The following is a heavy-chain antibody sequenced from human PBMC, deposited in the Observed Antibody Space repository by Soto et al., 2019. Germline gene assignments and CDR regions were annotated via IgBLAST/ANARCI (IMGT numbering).Heavy chain of an antibody. CDR2: IYHSGST. CDR1: GGSISSSNW. V-gene: IGHV4-4*02. Sequence: PSETLSLTCAVSGGSISSSNWWSWVRQPPGKGLEWIGEIYHSGSTNYNPSLKSRVTISVDKSKNQFSLKLSSVTAADTAVYYCARVLYYYDSSGYYPGAFDIWGQGTMVTVSS. J-gene: IGHJ3*02. CDR3: ARVLYYYDSSGYYPGAFDI. D-gene: IGHD3-22*01.